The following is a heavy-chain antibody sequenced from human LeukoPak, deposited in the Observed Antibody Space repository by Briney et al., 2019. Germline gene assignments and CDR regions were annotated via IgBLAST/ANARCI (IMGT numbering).Heavy chain of an antibody. CDR1: GGSFSGYY. Sequence: PSETLSLTCAVYGGSFSGYYWSWIRQPPGKGLEWIGEINHSGSTNYNPSLKSRVTISVDTSKNQFSLKLSSVTAADTAVYYCAGGSLPMVRRGNWFDPWGQGTLVTVSS. J-gene: IGHJ5*02. CDR2: INHSGST. V-gene: IGHV4-34*01. CDR3: AGGSLPMVRRGNWFDP. D-gene: IGHD3-10*01.